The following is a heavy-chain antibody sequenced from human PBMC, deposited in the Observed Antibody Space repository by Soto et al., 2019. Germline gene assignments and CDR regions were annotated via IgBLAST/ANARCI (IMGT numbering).Heavy chain of an antibody. Sequence: SETLFLTCTVSGGSISSYYWSWIRQPPGKGLEWIGYIYYSGSTNYNPSLKSRVTISVDTSKNQFSLKLSSVTAADTAVYYCARDRTMVRGVIRYYYGMDVWGQGTTVTVS. CDR1: GGSISSYY. J-gene: IGHJ6*02. CDR3: ARDRTMVRGVIRYYYGMDV. V-gene: IGHV4-59*01. CDR2: IYYSGST. D-gene: IGHD3-10*01.